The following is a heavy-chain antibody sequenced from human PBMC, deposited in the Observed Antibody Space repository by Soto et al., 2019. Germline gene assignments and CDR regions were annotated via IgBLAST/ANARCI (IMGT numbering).Heavy chain of an antibody. V-gene: IGHV3-11*01. J-gene: IGHJ4*02. CDR1: GFTFSDYY. D-gene: IGHD3-22*01. CDR3: ARSAISMNYYDSSGYYPCGY. Sequence: GGSLRLSCAASGFTFSDYYMSWIRQAPGKGLEWVSYISSSGSTIYYADSVKGRFTISRDNAKNSPYLQMNSLRAEDTAVYYCARSAISMNYYDSSGYYPCGYWGQGTLVTVLL. CDR2: ISSSGSTI.